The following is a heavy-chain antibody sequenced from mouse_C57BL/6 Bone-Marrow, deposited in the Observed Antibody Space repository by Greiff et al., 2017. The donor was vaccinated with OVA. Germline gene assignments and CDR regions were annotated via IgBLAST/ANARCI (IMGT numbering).Heavy chain of an antibody. CDR2: MDPANGIT. D-gene: IGHD4-1*01. V-gene: IGHV14-3*01. J-gene: IGHJ4*01. Sequence: SVAELVRPGASVKLSCTASGFNIKNTYMHWVKQRPEQGLEWIGRMDPANGITKYAPKFQGKATITADTSSNTAYLQLSSLTSEDTAIYYCARDLGPYYYAMDYWGQGTSVTVSS. CDR1: GFNIKNTY. CDR3: ARDLGPYYYAMDY.